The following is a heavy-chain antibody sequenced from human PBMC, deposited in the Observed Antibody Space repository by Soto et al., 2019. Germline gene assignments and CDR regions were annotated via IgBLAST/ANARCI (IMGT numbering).Heavy chain of an antibody. Sequence: GGSLRLSCSATGFTFSSYAMSWVRQAPGKGLEWVSAISGSGGSTYYADSVKGRFTISRDNSKNTLYLQMNSLRAEDTAVYYSAKDPGYSYGYYFDYWGQGTLVTVSS. CDR2: ISGSGGST. V-gene: IGHV3-23*01. CDR1: GFTFSSYA. D-gene: IGHD5-18*01. CDR3: AKDPGYSYGYYFDY. J-gene: IGHJ4*02.